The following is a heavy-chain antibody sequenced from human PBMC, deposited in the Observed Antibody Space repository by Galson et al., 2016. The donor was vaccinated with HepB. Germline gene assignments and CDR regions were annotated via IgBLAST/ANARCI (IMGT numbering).Heavy chain of an antibody. J-gene: IGHJ4*02. Sequence: SETLSLTCTVSGGSITTNSHYWAWIRQPPGKGLEWIGSLSYGGTTYYQPSLKSRVTISIATSQNKFSLKVISLTAADAAVYFFSRDTIEYGSGSPFYFDFWGQGSLVTVSP. CDR2: LSYGGTT. V-gene: IGHV4-39*07. CDR3: SRDTIEYGSGSPFYFDF. CDR1: GGSITTNSHY. D-gene: IGHD3-10*01.